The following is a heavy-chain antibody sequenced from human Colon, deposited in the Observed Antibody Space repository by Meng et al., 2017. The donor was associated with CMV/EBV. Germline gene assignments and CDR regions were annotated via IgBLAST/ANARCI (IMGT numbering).Heavy chain of an antibody. Sequence: GGSLRLSCAGSGFTFSTYEFNWVRQAPGKGLEWVSYISSDGRTIYYADSVKGRFTTSRDNAKDSLYLQMNSLTDDDMAVYYCAKGQGIIYDWGQGTLVTVSS. CDR3: AKGQGIIYD. D-gene: IGHD2/OR15-2a*01. J-gene: IGHJ4*02. CDR2: ISSDGRTI. V-gene: IGHV3-48*03. CDR1: GFTFSTYE.